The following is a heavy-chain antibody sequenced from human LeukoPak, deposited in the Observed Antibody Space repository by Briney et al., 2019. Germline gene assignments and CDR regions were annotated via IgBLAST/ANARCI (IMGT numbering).Heavy chain of an antibody. J-gene: IGHJ6*02. CDR3: ARDVKAIFGVVNGMDV. CDR2: IIPIFGTA. CDR1: GGTFSSYA. Sequence: ASVKVSCKASGGTFSSYAISWVRQAPGQGLEWMGGIIPIFGTANCAQKFQGRVTITADESTSTAYMELSSLRSEDTAVYYCARDVKAIFGVVNGMDVWGQGTTVTVSS. D-gene: IGHD3-3*01. V-gene: IGHV1-69*13.